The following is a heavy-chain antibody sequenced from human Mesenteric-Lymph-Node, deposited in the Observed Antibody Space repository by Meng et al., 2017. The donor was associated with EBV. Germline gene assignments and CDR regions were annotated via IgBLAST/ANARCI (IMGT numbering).Heavy chain of an antibody. CDR3: ARITFGGAIGD. Sequence: QVHRAESGPGLVKPSGTLALPCAFLSGSISNSNWLRWVRQPPGKGLQWIGEIFHSGGTNYNPSLKSRVTISVDKSKNQFSLKVNSLTAADTAVYYCARITFGGAIGDWGQGTLVTVSS. CDR1: SGSISNSNW. V-gene: IGHV4-4*02. CDR2: IFHSGGT. D-gene: IGHD3-16*02. J-gene: IGHJ4*02.